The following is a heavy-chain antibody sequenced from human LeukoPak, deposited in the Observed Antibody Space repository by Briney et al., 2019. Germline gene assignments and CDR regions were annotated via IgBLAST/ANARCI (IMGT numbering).Heavy chain of an antibody. CDR2: IYSGGST. D-gene: IGHD6-19*01. J-gene: IGHJ4*02. V-gene: IGHV3-66*01. Sequence: QAGGSLRLSCAASEFSVGSNYMTWVRQAPGKGLEWVSLIYSGGSTYYADSVKGRFTISRDNSKNTLYLQMNSLRAEDTALYYCAKYSSGWVNDYWGQGTLVTVSS. CDR3: AKYSSGWVNDY. CDR1: EFSVGSNY.